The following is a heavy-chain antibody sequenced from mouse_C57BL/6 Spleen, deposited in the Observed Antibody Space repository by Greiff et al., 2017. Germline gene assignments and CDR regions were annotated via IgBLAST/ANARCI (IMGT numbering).Heavy chain of an antibody. Sequence: DVHLVESGGGLVKPGGSLKLSCAASGFTFSDYGMHWVRQAPEKGLEWVAYISSGSSTIYYADTVKGRFTISRVNAKNTLFLQMTSLRSEDTAMYYCARPPYPQPGWGQGTLVTVSA. CDR2: ISSGSSTI. V-gene: IGHV5-17*01. CDR3: ARPPYPQPG. J-gene: IGHJ3*01. D-gene: IGHD2-10*01. CDR1: GFTFSDYG.